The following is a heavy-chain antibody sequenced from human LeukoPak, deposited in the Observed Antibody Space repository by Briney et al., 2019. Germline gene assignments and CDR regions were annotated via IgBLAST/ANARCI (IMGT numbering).Heavy chain of an antibody. CDR2: INSDGSST. CDR1: GFTFSSYW. V-gene: IGHV3-74*01. CDR3: AKEGRWLQLDY. D-gene: IGHD5-24*01. Sequence: GGSLRLSCAASGFTFSSYWMHWVRHAPGKGLVWVSRINSDGSSTSYADSVKGRFTISRDNSKNTLYLQMNSLRAEDTAVYYCAKEGRWLQLDYWGQGTLVTVSS. J-gene: IGHJ4*02.